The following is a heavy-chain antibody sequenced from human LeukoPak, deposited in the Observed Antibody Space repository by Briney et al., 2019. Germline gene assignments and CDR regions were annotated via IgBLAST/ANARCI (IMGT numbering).Heavy chain of an antibody. CDR2: ITSSSSYI. CDR1: GFTFSSYS. CDR3: ARGGNYYWYFDL. V-gene: IGHV3-21*01. Sequence: PGGSLRLSCAASGFTFSSYSMNWVRQAPGKGLEWVSSITSSSSYIFYADSVKGRFTISRDNAKNSLYLQMNSLRAEDTAVYYCARGGNYYWYFDLWGRGTLVTVSS. J-gene: IGHJ2*01. D-gene: IGHD1-7*01.